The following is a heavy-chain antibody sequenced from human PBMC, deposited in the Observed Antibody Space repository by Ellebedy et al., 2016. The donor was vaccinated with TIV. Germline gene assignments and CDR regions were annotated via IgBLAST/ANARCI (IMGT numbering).Heavy chain of an antibody. Sequence: MPSETLSLTCTVSGGSISSYYWSWIRQPPGKGLEWIGYIYYSGSTNYNPSLKSRVTISVDTSKNQVFLRLSSMTAADTAVYYCVSAPNQDFYDYWGQGTLVTVSS. CDR3: VSAPNQDFYDY. CDR2: IYYSGST. V-gene: IGHV4-59*01. J-gene: IGHJ4*02. CDR1: GGSISSYY.